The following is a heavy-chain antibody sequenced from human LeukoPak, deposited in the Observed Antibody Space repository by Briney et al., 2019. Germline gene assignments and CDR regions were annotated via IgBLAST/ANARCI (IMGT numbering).Heavy chain of an antibody. J-gene: IGHJ4*02. Sequence: PSETLSLTRTVSGGSISSSSYYWGWIRQPPGKGLEWIGSIYYSGSTYYNPSLKSRVTISVDTSKNQFSLKLSSVTAADTAVYYCARARVAARAFDYWGQGTLVTVSS. D-gene: IGHD2-15*01. V-gene: IGHV4-39*01. CDR1: GGSISSSSYY. CDR3: ARARVAARAFDY. CDR2: IYYSGST.